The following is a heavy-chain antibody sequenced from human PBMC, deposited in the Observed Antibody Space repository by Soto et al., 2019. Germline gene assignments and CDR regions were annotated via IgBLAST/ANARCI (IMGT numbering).Heavy chain of an antibody. J-gene: IGHJ4*02. CDR3: AGQALGVLGSYRSSKAYFDY. D-gene: IGHD3-16*02. V-gene: IGHV4-39*01. CDR1: GGSISSRSYY. Sequence: PSETLSLTCTVSGGSISSRSYYWGWIRKHPGLGLEWIGSSYYSGRTYYNRSHKTPVTISVDTSKNQSSLKLSSVTAADTAVYYCAGQALGVLGSYRSSKAYFDYWGQGTLVTVSS. CDR2: SYYSGRT.